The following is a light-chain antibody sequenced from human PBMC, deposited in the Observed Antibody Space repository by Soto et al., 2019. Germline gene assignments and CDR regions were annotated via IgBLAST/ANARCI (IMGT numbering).Light chain of an antibody. V-gene: IGKV3-20*01. CDR3: QQYGSSPPYT. CDR2: GAS. Sequence: EIVLTQSPGTLSLSPGERATLSCRASQSVSSSYLAWYQQKPGQAPRLLSYGASSRATSIPERFSGSGSVTDFTLTISRLVPVDFAVYYCQQYGSSPPYTFGQGTKLVIK. CDR1: QSVSSSY. J-gene: IGKJ2*01.